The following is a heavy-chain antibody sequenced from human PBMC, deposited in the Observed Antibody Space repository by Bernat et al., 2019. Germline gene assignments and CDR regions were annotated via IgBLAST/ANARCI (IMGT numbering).Heavy chain of an antibody. CDR1: GFRFSDYA. CDR2: IKSKTDGGTT. J-gene: IGHJ4*02. Sequence: EVQLLESGGDLVQPGGSLRLSCAASGFRFSDYAMNWVRQAPGKGLEWVGCIKSKTDGGTTDYSAPVKCRFTISRDDSKNTLYLQMNRLKTEDTAVYYCYSGGCSGGGCYFLGYWGQGTLVTVSS. CDR3: YSGGCSGGGCYFLGY. V-gene: IGHV3-15*01. D-gene: IGHD2-15*01.